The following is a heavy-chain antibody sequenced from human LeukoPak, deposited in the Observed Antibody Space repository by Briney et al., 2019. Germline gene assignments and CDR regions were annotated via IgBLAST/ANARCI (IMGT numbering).Heavy chain of an antibody. Sequence: GGSLRLSCEASGFTFSSYWMTWVRQAPGKGLEWVAYIKQDGSEKYYVDSVKGRFTISRDNARNSLYLQMNSLRAEDTAVYYCAKEGIAVAGTTDYWGQGTLVTVSS. CDR2: IKQDGSEK. CDR3: AKEGIAVAGTTDY. J-gene: IGHJ4*02. CDR1: GFTFSSYW. D-gene: IGHD6-19*01. V-gene: IGHV3-7*01.